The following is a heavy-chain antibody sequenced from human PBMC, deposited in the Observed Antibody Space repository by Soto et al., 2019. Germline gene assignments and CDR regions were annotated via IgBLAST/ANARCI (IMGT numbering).Heavy chain of an antibody. J-gene: IGHJ4*02. CDR3: ARDLGITPTLRY. V-gene: IGHV1-2*02. Sequence: SVKVSCKASAYTLTGYYMHWVRQAPGQGLEWMGWINPNSGGTNYAQKFQGRVTMTRDTSISTAYMELSRLRSDDTAVYYCARDLGITPTLRYWGQGTLVTASS. CDR1: AYTLTGYY. D-gene: IGHD3-16*01. CDR2: INPNSGGT.